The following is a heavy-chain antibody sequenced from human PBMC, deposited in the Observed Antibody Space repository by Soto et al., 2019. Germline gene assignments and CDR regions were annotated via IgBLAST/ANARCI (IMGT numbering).Heavy chain of an antibody. D-gene: IGHD4-17*01. CDR1: GGSISSSSYY. V-gene: IGHV4-39*01. J-gene: IGHJ5*02. CDR3: ARHLGMTTVTTCRFDP. CDR2: IYYSGST. Sequence: PSETLSLTCTVSGGSISSSSYYWGWIRQPPGKGLEWIGSIYYSGSTYYNPSLKSRVTISVDTSKNQFSLKLSSVTAADTAVYYCARHLGMTTVTTCRFDPWRQGTLVTVSS.